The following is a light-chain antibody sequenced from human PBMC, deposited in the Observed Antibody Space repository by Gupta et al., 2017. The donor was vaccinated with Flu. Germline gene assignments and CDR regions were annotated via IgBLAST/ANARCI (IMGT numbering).Light chain of an antibody. CDR2: EVS. V-gene: IGLV2-23*02. CDR3: CQSGDSSTGV. CDR1: SSDDGRDNN. Sequence: STTITCTGTSSDDGRDNNDAWYEQHQGKEPNLMMNEVSRRRSGVSNRGSAAKYGNNAAMPTSGLQAEDEADDYCCQSGDSSTGVFGGGTKLTVL. J-gene: IGLJ3*02.